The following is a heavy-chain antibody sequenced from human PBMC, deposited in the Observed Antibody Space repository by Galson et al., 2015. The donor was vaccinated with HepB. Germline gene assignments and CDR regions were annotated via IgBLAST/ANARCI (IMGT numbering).Heavy chain of an antibody. CDR3: ARDRQLAGYYYYGMDV. CDR2: INPNSGGT. D-gene: IGHD6-6*01. J-gene: IGHJ6*02. Sequence: SVKVSCKASGYTFTGYYMHWVRQAPGQGLEWMGWINPNSGGTNYAQKFQGWVTMTRDTSISTAYMELSRLRSDDTAVYYCARDRQLAGYYYYGMDVWGQGTTVTVSS. V-gene: IGHV1-2*04. CDR1: GYTFTGYY.